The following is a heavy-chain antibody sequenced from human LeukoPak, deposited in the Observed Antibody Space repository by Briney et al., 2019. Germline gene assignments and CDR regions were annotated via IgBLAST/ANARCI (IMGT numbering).Heavy chain of an antibody. CDR3: AKEPQGD. Sequence: GSLRLSCAASGSTFSNNGMQWVRQAPGKGLEWVAFITSDGSNKDYANSVKGRFSIFRDNSKNTLYLQMNSLRTEDTAVYYCAKEPQGDWGQGTLVTVSS. V-gene: IGHV3-30*02. CDR2: ITSDGSNK. CDR1: GSTFSNNG. J-gene: IGHJ4*02.